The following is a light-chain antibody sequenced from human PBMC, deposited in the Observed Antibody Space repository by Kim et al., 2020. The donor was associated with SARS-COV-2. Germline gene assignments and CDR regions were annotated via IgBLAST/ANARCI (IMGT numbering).Light chain of an antibody. J-gene: IGLJ3*02. Sequence: QTVTISGTGGGSNIGAKYDVHWYQQLPGTAPKLLIHNDNHRPSGVPDRVSGSKSGISASLVITELQAEDEADYYCQSYDRSLSSWVFGGGTRLTVL. CDR2: NDN. CDR1: GSNIGAKYD. V-gene: IGLV1-40*01. CDR3: QSYDRSLSSWV.